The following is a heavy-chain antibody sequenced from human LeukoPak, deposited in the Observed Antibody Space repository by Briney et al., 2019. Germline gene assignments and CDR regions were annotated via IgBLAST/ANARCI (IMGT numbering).Heavy chain of an antibody. V-gene: IGHV3-64D*06. D-gene: IGHD5-18*01. Sequence: PGGSLRLSCSASGFTFNKYVMHWVRQAPDKGLEYVSGVSNNGESTYYADSVKGRFTISRDNSKNTLYLQMSSLRPEDTAAYYCVKGEVRGYKKRGVDYWGQGTLVTVSS. CDR3: VKGEVRGYKKRGVDY. CDR1: GFTFNKYV. CDR2: VSNNGEST. J-gene: IGHJ4*02.